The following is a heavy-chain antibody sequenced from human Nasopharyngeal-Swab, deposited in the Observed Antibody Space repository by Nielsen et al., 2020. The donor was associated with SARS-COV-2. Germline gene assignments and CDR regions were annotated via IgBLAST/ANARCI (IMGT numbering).Heavy chain of an antibody. Sequence: GGSLRLSCAASGFTFSSYAMHWVRQAPGKGLEWVAVISYDGSNKYYADSVKGRFTISRDNSKNTLYLQMNSLRAEDTAVYYCARDSYGLDYWGQGTLVTVSS. CDR3: ARDSYGLDY. D-gene: IGHD5-18*01. V-gene: IGHV3-30-3*01. J-gene: IGHJ4*02. CDR2: ISYDGSNK. CDR1: GFTFSSYA.